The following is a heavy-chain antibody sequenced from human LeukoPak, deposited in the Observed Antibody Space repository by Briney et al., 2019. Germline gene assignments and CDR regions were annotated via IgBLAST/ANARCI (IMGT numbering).Heavy chain of an antibody. CDR3: ARHAGYCSGGSCYDDAFDI. J-gene: IGHJ3*02. Sequence: GGSLRLSCAASGFTFSSYWMSWVRQAPGKGLEWVANIKQDGSEKYYVDSVKGRFTISRDNAKNSLYLQMNSLRAEDTAVYCCARHAGYCSGGSCYDDAFDIWGQGTMVTVSS. D-gene: IGHD2-15*01. V-gene: IGHV3-7*03. CDR2: IKQDGSEK. CDR1: GFTFSSYW.